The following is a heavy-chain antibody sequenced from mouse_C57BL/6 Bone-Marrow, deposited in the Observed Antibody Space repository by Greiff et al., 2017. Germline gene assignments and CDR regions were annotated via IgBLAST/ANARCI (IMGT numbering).Heavy chain of an antibody. CDR1: GYTFTSYW. D-gene: IGHD4-1*01. J-gene: IGHJ4*01. CDR2: IDPSDSYT. CDR3: ARDWIDY. Sequence: VQLQQPGAELVRPGTSVKLSCKASGYTFTSYWMHWVKQRPGQGLEWIGVIDPSDSYTNYNQKFKGKATLTVDTSSSTAYMQLSSLTSEDSAVYYCARDWIDYWGQGTTVTVSS. V-gene: IGHV1-59*01.